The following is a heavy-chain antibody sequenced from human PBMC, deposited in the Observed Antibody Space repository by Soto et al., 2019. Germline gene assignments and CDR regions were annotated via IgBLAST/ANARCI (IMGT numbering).Heavy chain of an antibody. J-gene: IGHJ6*02. CDR1: GGTFSNYA. D-gene: IGHD2-2*01. CDR3: ARVHDCSSNNCLNYYGLDV. CDR2: IIPFFGST. Sequence: QVQLVQSGAEVKKPGSSVKVSCKASGGTFSNYAINWVRQAPGLGLEWMGGIIPFFGSTDYAKKFQSRVTITADESSTTAHMELSSLRSEDTAVYYCARVHDCSSNNCLNYYGLDVWGQGTTVTVS. V-gene: IGHV1-69*01.